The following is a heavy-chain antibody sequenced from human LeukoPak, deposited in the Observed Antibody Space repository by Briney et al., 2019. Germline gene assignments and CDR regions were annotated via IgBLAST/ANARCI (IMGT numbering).Heavy chain of an antibody. Sequence: SVKVSCKASGGAFSSYAISWVRQAPGQGLEWMGGIIPVSGTPNYAQKFQGRVTITTDESTSTVYMELSSLRCEDTAVCFCAGGSIFGVAPFDYWGQGTLVTVSS. J-gene: IGHJ4*02. CDR3: AGGSIFGVAPFDY. CDR2: IIPVSGTP. D-gene: IGHD3-3*01. V-gene: IGHV1-69*05. CDR1: GGAFSSYA.